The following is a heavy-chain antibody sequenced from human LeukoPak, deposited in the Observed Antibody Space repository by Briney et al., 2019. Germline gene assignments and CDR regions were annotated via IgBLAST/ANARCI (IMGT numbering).Heavy chain of an antibody. D-gene: IGHD3-9*01. J-gene: IGHJ4*02. V-gene: IGHV3-48*04. Sequence: GGSLRLSCAASGFTFSSYAMSWVRQAPGKGLEWVSYISSSSTTIYYADSVKGRFTITRDNAKNSLYLQMNSLRAEDTAVYYCARSIYYDTLTGYYFFDYWGQGTLVTVSS. CDR2: ISSSSTTI. CDR3: ARSIYYDTLTGYYFFDY. CDR1: GFTFSSYA.